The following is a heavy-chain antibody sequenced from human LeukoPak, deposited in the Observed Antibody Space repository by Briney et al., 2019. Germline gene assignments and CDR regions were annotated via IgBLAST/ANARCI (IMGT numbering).Heavy chain of an antibody. D-gene: IGHD2-2*01. CDR3: ASRKGIVVVPAATLPAFDI. J-gene: IGHJ3*02. CDR1: GGSFSGYY. CDR2: INHSGST. V-gene: IGHV4-34*01. Sequence: PSETLSLTCAVYGGSFSGYYWSWIRQPPGKGLEWIGGINHSGSTNYNPSLKSRVTISVDTSKNQFSLKLSSVTAADTAVYYCASRKGIVVVPAATLPAFDIWGQGTMVTVSS.